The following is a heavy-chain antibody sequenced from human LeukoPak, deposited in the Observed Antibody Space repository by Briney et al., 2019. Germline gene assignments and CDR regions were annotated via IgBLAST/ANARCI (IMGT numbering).Heavy chain of an antibody. J-gene: IGHJ4*02. CDR2: ISSSGTTI. Sequence: PPGGSLRLSCAASGFTFSSYEMNWVRQAPGKGLQWVSDISSSGTTIYYADSVKGRFTISRDNAKNSLYLQMNSLRAEDTAVYYCARKYCSTTSCLFDNWGQGTLVTVSS. CDR3: ARKYCSTTSCLFDN. V-gene: IGHV3-48*03. CDR1: GFTFSSYE. D-gene: IGHD2-2*01.